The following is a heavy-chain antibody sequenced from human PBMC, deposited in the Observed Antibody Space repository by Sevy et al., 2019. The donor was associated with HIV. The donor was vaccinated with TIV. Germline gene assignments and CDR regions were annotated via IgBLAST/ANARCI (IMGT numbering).Heavy chain of an antibody. V-gene: IGHV3-30-3*01. CDR1: GFTFSSYA. D-gene: IGHD6-19*01. CDR3: ARDLYSSGWYGGLRY. CDR2: ISYDGSNK. J-gene: IGHJ4*02. Sequence: GGSLRLSCAASGFTFSSYAMHWVRQAPGKGLEWVAVISYDGSNKYYADSVKGRFTISRDNSKNTLHLQMNSLRAEDTAVYYCARDLYSSGWYGGLRYWGQGTLVTVSS.